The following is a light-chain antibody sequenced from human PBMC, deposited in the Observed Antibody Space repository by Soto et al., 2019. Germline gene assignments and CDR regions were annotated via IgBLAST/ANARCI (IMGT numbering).Light chain of an antibody. J-gene: IGLJ2*01. CDR2: DVS. V-gene: IGLV2-11*01. CDR1: SSDVGNYNY. Sequence: QSVLTQPRSVSGSPGQSVTISCTGVSSDVGNYNYVSWYQQHPGKAPKLMIYDVSKRSSGVPDRFSGSKSGNTASLTISGLQAEDEADYYCCSYAGSYSFVVFGGGTKLTVL. CDR3: CSYAGSYSFVV.